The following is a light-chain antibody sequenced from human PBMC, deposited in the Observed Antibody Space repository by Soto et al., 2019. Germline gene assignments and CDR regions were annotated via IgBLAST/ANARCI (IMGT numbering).Light chain of an antibody. CDR2: GTS. CDR3: HHYNAYSWT. Sequence: DSHMTQSPSTLSASVGDRVTITCRASQSISIWLAWYQQKPGRAPNLLIYGTSSLESGVPSRFSGSGSGTDFTLTISSLQPDDFATYYCHHYNAYSWTFGQGTKVEIK. V-gene: IGKV1-5*03. CDR1: QSISIW. J-gene: IGKJ1*01.